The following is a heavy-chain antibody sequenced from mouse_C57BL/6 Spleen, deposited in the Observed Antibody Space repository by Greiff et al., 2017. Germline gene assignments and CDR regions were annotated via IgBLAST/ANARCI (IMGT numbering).Heavy chain of an antibody. D-gene: IGHD2-10*02. J-gene: IGHJ1*03. CDR3: ARAERPTLGWYLDV. Sequence: EVMLVESGGGLVKPGGSLKLSCAASGFTFSSYAMSWVRQTPEKRLEWVAIISDGGSYTYYPDNVKGRLTISRDNAKNTLYLQMSHLKSEDTAMYYCARAERPTLGWYLDVWGTGTTVTVSS. V-gene: IGHV5-4*03. CDR2: ISDGGSYT. CDR1: GFTFSSYA.